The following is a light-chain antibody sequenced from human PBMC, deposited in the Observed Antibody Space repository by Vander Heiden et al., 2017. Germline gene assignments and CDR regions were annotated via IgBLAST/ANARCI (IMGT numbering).Light chain of an antibody. J-gene: IGLJ2*01. CDR1: SRNSGAGDG. V-gene: IGLV1-40*01. CDR3: QSYDSSLSGPVV. Sequence: QSVPPQPPSVSGAPGQRVTISSTGSSRNSGAGDGVHWYQQHPGPAPKLLIYSNSDRPSGVPDRFSGSKSGTSATLAITGLQAEDEADYYCQSYDSSLSGPVVFGGGTKLTVL. CDR2: SNS.